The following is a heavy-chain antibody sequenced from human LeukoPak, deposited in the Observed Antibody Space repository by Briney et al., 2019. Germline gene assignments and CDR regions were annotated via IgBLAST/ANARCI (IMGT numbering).Heavy chain of an antibody. CDR1: GGSISSYY. J-gene: IGHJ4*02. D-gene: IGHD3-22*01. Sequence: SETLSLTCTDSGGSISSYYWSWIRQPPGKGLEWIGYIYYSGSTNYNPSLKSRVTISVDTSKNQFSLKLSSVTAADTAVYYCARLSTEVVTFDYWGQGTLVTVSS. V-gene: IGHV4-59*08. CDR3: ARLSTEVVTFDY. CDR2: IYYSGST.